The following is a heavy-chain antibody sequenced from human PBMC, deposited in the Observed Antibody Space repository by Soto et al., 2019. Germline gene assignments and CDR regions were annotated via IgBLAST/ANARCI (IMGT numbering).Heavy chain of an antibody. V-gene: IGHV5-10-1*01. CDR1: GYSFTSYW. D-gene: IGHD6-19*01. CDR2: IDPSDSYT. Sequence: PGESLKISCQGSGYSFTSYWISWVRPMPGKGLEWMGRIDPSDSYTNYSPSFQGHVTISADKSISTAYLQWSSLKASDTAMYYCARRGRPQWLVQRDNWFDPWGQGTLVTVSS. CDR3: ARRGRPQWLVQRDNWFDP. J-gene: IGHJ5*02.